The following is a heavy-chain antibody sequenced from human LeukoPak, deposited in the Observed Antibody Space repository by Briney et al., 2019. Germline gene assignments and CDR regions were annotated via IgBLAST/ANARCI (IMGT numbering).Heavy chain of an antibody. Sequence: ASVKVSCKASGYTFTGYYMHWVRQAPGQGLEWMGWINPNSGGTNYAQKFQGRVTMTRDTSISTAYMELSRLRSDDTAVYYCARVRRVVKGTGDYYYGMDVWGQGTTVTVSS. J-gene: IGHJ6*02. D-gene: IGHD2-15*01. CDR1: GYTFTGYY. CDR2: INPNSGGT. CDR3: ARVRRVVKGTGDYYYGMDV. V-gene: IGHV1-2*02.